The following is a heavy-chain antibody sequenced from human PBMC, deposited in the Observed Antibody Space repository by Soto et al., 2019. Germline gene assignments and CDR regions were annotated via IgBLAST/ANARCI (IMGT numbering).Heavy chain of an antibody. V-gene: IGHV3-23*01. CDR3: ARGARLGATAPLRY. Sequence: GGSLRLSCGASGFTFSSYAMNWVRQAPGKGLEWVSSISDSGDSTYYGASVKGRFTISRDNAKNSLYLQMNSLRAEDTALYYCARGARLGATAPLRYWGQGALVTVSS. J-gene: IGHJ4*02. CDR2: ISDSGDST. D-gene: IGHD1-26*01. CDR1: GFTFSSYA.